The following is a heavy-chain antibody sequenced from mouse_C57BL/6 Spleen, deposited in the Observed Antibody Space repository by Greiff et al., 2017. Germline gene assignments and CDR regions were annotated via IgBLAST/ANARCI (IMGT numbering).Heavy chain of an antibody. CDR1: GYSFTGYY. V-gene: IGHV1-42*01. CDR2: INPSTGGT. CDR3: ARREGYYGSSYQYFDV. D-gene: IGHD1-1*01. J-gene: IGHJ1*03. Sequence: EVKLMESGPELVKPGASVKISCKASGYSFTGYYMNWVKQSPEKSLEWIGEINPSTGGTTYNQKFKAKATLTVDKSSSTAYMQLKSLTSEDSAVYYCARREGYYGSSYQYFDVWGTGTTVTVSS.